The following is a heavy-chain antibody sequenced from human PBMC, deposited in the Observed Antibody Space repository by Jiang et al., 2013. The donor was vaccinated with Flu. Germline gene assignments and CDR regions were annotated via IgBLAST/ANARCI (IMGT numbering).Heavy chain of an antibody. D-gene: IGHD4-17*01. CDR2: ISGSGGST. Sequence: AASGFTFSSYAMSWLRQAPGKGLEWVSVISGSGGSTYYADSVKGRFTISRDNSKNTLYLQMNSLRAEDTAVYYCAKSREDYGDSNIDYWGQGTLVTVSS. CDR1: GFTFSSYA. V-gene: IGHV3-23*01. CDR3: AKSREDYGDSNIDY. J-gene: IGHJ4*02.